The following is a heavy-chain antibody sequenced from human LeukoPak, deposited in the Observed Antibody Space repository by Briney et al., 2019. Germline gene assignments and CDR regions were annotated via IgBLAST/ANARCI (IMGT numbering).Heavy chain of an antibody. J-gene: IGHJ4*02. CDR3: ARGRELLGVVDY. V-gene: IGHV1-2*02. CDR1: GYTFTCYY. CDR2: INPNSGGT. D-gene: IGHD1-26*01. Sequence: GASXKVSCKASGYTFTCYYMHWVRQAPGQGGEWMGWINPNSGGTNYAQKFQGRVTITRDTAISTAYMELSRLRSDDTAVYYCARGRELLGVVDYWGQGTLVTVSS.